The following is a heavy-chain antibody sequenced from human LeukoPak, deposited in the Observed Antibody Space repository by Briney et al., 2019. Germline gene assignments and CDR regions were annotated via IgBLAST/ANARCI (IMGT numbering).Heavy chain of an antibody. CDR1: GGSISSYY. V-gene: IGHV4-59*08. CDR2: IYYSGST. D-gene: IGHD1-1*01. J-gene: IGHJ3*02. CDR3: ARQPGTSMAFDI. Sequence: PSETLSLTCTVSGGSISSYYWSWIRQPPGKGLEWIGYIYYSGSTNYNPSLKSRVTISVDTSKNQFSLRLTSVTAADTAVYYCARQPGTSMAFDIWGQGTMVTVSS.